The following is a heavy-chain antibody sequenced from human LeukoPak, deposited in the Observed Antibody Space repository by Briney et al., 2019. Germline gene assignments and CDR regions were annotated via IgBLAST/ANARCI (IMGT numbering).Heavy chain of an antibody. CDR1: GGTFSSYA. J-gene: IGHJ6*03. V-gene: IGHV1-69*05. D-gene: IGHD3-10*01. CDR3: ARAAYGSGIDYYYYMDV. Sequence: ASVKVSCKASGGTFSSYAISWVRQAPGQGLEWMGGIIPILGTANYAQKFQGRVTITTDESTSTAYMELSSLRSEDTAVYYCARAAYGSGIDYYYYMDVWGKGTTVTVSS. CDR2: IIPILGTA.